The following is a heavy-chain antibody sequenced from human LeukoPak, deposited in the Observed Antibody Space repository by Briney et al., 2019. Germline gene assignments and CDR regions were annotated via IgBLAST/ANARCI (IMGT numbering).Heavy chain of an antibody. Sequence: GGSLRLSCAASGFTVSTNYMHWVRQAPGKGLEWVAVISYDGSNKYYADSVKGRFTISRDNSKNTLYLQMNSLRAEDTAVYYCAKDLEGLLNPSDYWGQGTLVTVSS. CDR1: GFTVSTNY. D-gene: IGHD1-1*01. CDR2: ISYDGSNK. CDR3: AKDLEGLLNPSDY. V-gene: IGHV3-30*18. J-gene: IGHJ4*02.